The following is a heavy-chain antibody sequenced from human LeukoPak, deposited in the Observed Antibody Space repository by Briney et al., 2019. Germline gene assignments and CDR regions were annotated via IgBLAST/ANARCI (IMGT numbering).Heavy chain of an antibody. Sequence: PSETLSLTCAVSGVSISSSSYSWSWIRQPPGQGLEWIGYIYRSGSTYYKSSLRSRVTISVDRSKNQFSLKLNSVTAADTAVYYCARGSTSGVATSFDYWGQGTLVTVSS. D-gene: IGHD5-12*01. J-gene: IGHJ4*02. CDR2: IYRSGST. V-gene: IGHV4-30-2*01. CDR1: GVSISSSSYS. CDR3: ARGSTSGVATSFDY.